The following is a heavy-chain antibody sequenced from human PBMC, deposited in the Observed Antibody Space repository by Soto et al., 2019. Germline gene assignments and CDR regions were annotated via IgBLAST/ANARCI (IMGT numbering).Heavy chain of an antibody. CDR1: GGSISSYF. V-gene: IGHV4-59*01. Sequence: PSETLSLTCTVSGGSISSYFYIWFGQPPGKGLEWIGSVYYTGTTDYNPSLKSRVTISVDTSKTQFSLNLRSVTAADTAVYYCARDLAAVPRAFDYWGRGTLVTVSS. D-gene: IGHD6-13*01. CDR3: ARDLAAVPRAFDY. J-gene: IGHJ4*02. CDR2: VYYTGTT.